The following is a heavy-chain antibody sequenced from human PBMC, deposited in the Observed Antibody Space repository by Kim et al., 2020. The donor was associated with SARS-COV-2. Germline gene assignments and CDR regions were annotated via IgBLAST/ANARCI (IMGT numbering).Heavy chain of an antibody. D-gene: IGHD1-1*01. Sequence: GGSLRLSCAASGFMFHEYAMTWVRQPPGKGLEWVSTISADGRATLYADSLEGRFTISRDNATKSLFLQMNSLRVEDTAFYYCARGATWNPYWGQETRVTVSS. V-gene: IGHV3-20*04. J-gene: IGHJ4*02. CDR2: ISADGRAT. CDR3: ARGATWNPY. CDR1: GFMFHEYA.